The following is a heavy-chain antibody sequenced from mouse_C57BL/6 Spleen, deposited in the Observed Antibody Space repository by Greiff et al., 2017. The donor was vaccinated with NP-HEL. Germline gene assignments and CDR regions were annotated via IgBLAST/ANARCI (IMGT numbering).Heavy chain of an antibody. CDR3: AREGIYYGNNGAMDY. CDR2: INYDGSST. CDR1: GFTFSDYY. Sequence: EVQLVESEGGLVQPGSSMKLSCTASGFTFSDYYMAWVRQVPEKGLEWVANINYDGSSTYYLDSLKSRFIISRDNAKNILYLQMSSLKSEDTATYYCAREGIYYGNNGAMDYWGQGTSVTVSS. D-gene: IGHD2-1*01. V-gene: IGHV5-16*01. J-gene: IGHJ4*01.